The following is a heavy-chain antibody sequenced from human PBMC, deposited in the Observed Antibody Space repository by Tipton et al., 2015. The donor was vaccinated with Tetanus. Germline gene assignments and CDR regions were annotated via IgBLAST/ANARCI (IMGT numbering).Heavy chain of an antibody. CDR2: IYPGNSET. V-gene: IGHV5-51*01. CDR3: ARHGGSAVAGIIDS. Sequence: QLVQSGAEVKKPGESLKISCQGSGYSFPSYWITWVRQMPGKGLEWMGIIYPGNSETRYSPSFEGLVTVSVDKSISTAYLQWRNLKASDTAIYYCARHGGSAVAGIIDSWGQGTLVTVSS. CDR1: GYSFPSYW. J-gene: IGHJ4*02. D-gene: IGHD6-19*01.